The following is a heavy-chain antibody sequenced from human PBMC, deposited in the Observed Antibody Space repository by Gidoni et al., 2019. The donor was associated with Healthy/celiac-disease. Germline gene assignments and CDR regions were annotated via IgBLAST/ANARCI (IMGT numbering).Heavy chain of an antibody. CDR1: GFTFSSYA. V-gene: IGHV3-23*01. CDR2: ISGSGGST. D-gene: IGHD6-19*01. J-gene: IGHJ4*02. CDR3: AKDQDSSGWPSYYFDY. Sequence: EVQLLESGGGLVQPGGSLRLSCAASGFTFSSYAMSWVRQAPGKGLEWVSAISGSGGSTYYADSVKGRFTISRDNSKNTLYLQMNSLRAEDTAVYYCAKDQDSSGWPSYYFDYWGQGTLVTVSS.